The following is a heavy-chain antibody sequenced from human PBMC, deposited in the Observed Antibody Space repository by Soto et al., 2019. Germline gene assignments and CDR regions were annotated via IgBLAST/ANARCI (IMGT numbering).Heavy chain of an antibody. V-gene: IGHV3-30*18. J-gene: IGHJ4*02. D-gene: IGHD5-18*01. CDR3: AKGPTPYSYGA. Sequence: QVQLVESGGGVVQPGRSLRLSCAASGFTFSSYGMHWVRQAPGKGLEWVAVISYDGSNKYYADSVKGRFTISRDNSKNTLYLQMNSLRAEDTAVYYCAKGPTPYSYGAWGQGTLVTVSS. CDR2: ISYDGSNK. CDR1: GFTFSSYG.